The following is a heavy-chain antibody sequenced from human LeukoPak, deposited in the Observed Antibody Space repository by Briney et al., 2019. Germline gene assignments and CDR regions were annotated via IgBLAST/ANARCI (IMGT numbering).Heavy chain of an antibody. V-gene: IGHV4-38-2*01. J-gene: IGHJ4*02. Sequence: SETLSLTCAVTGNSISSGYYWGWIRQPPRKGLEWIGSIYHSGSIYYNPSLKRRVTISVDTSKNRFSLKLSSVPAADTAVYYCAGQHDAICYYFYWGQGTLVTVTS. CDR2: IYHSGSI. CDR1: GNSISSGYY. D-gene: IGHD3-22*01. CDR3: AGQHDAICYYFY.